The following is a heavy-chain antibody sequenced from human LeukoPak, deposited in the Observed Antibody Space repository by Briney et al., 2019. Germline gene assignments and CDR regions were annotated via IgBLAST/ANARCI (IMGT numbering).Heavy chain of an antibody. D-gene: IGHD6-19*01. J-gene: IGHJ4*02. CDR2: TYYRSKWYN. Sequence: SQTLSLTCAISGDSVSSNSAAWNWTRQSPSRGLEWLGRTYYRSKWYNDYAVSVKSRITINPDTSKNQFSLQLNSVTPEDTAVYYCARERFDEAGTPNEFDYWGQGTLVTVSS. CDR3: ARERFDEAGTPNEFDY. CDR1: GDSVSSNSAA. V-gene: IGHV6-1*01.